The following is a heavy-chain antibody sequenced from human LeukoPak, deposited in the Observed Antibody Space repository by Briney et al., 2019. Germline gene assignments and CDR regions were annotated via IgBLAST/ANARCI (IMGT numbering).Heavy chain of an antibody. D-gene: IGHD3-3*01. CDR3: ARAWEWLPYYFDY. CDR1: GFTFSSYS. CDR2: ISSSSSTI. J-gene: IGHJ4*02. V-gene: IGHV3-48*01. Sequence: PGGSLRLSCAASGFTFSSYSMNWVRQAPGKGLEWVSYISSSSSTIYYADPVKGRFTISRDNAKNSLYLQMNSLRAEDTAVYYCARAWEWLPYYFDYWGQGTLVTVSS.